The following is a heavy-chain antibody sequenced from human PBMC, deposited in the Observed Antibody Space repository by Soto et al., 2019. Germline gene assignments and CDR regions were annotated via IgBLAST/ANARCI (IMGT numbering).Heavy chain of an antibody. Sequence: SETLSLTCSIYSGSFSGYYWSWIRQPPGKGLEWIGEISQSGNTNYSPSLKSRVSISIDTSKKQFSLNLASVSAADTAVYYCARAPKVSGSSQTRPDFWGQGTLVTAPQ. V-gene: IGHV4-34*01. CDR2: ISQSGNT. CDR1: SGSFSGYY. J-gene: IGHJ4*02. D-gene: IGHD6-6*01. CDR3: ARAPKVSGSSQTRPDF.